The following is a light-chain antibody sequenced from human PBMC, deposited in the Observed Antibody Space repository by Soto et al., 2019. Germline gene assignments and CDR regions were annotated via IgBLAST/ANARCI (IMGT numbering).Light chain of an antibody. J-gene: IGKJ2*01. Sequence: EIVLTQSPGTLSLSPGERATLSCRASQSVSSSYLAWYQQNPGQAPRLLMYDTSSRATGIPDRFSGSGSGTDFTLTISRLEPEDFAVYYCQQYGSSPYTFGQGTKLESK. CDR1: QSVSSSY. CDR3: QQYGSSPYT. V-gene: IGKV3-20*01. CDR2: DTS.